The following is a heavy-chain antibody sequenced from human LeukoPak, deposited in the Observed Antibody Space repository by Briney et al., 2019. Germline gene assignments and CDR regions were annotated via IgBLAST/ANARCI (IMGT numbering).Heavy chain of an antibody. D-gene: IGHD1-7*01. CDR3: ARRWNYGRNYYIYV. V-gene: IGHV4-34*01. Sequence: SETLSLTCAVYGGSFSSYYWSWIRQPPGKGLEWIGEINDSGRINYNPSLMSRVTVSVDTSKNQFSLRLTSVTATDTAVYYCARRWNYGRNYYIYVWGNGATVSVSS. CDR2: INDSGRI. CDR1: GGSFSSYY. J-gene: IGHJ6*03.